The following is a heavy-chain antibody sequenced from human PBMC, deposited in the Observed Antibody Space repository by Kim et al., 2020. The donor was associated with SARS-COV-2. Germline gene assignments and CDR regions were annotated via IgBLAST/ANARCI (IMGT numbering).Heavy chain of an antibody. V-gene: IGHV3-11*01. D-gene: IGHD3-3*01. J-gene: IGHJ6*02. Sequence: GGSLRLSCAASGFTLSDYYMSWIRQAPGKGLEWVSKISSSGGTIEYADSVKGRFTISRDKAKDSLYLQMSSLRAEDTAVYYCARSGYYTVTYSMDVWGQETAVTVSS. CDR1: GFTLSDYY. CDR3: ARSGYYTVTYSMDV. CDR2: ISSSGGTI.